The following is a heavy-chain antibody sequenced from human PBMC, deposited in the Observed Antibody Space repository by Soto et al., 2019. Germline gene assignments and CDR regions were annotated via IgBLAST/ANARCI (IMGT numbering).Heavy chain of an antibody. Sequence: VGPLRLSCAASGFTFSSYGMHGVRQAPGKGLEWVAVISYDGSNKYYADSVKGRFTISRDNSKNTLYLQMNSLRAEDTAVYYCAKEGGAMIQRGEYFQHWGQGTLVTVSS. D-gene: IGHD3-22*01. CDR1: GFTFSSYG. V-gene: IGHV3-30*18. CDR3: AKEGGAMIQRGEYFQH. CDR2: ISYDGSNK. J-gene: IGHJ1*01.